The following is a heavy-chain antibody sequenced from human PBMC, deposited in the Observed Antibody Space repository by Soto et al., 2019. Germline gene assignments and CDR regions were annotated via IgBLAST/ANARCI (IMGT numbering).Heavy chain of an antibody. Sequence: QVQLVESGGGVVQPGRSLRLSCAASGFTFSSYGMHWVRQAPGKGLEGVAVISYDGSNKYYADSVKGRFTISRDNSKNTLYLQMNSLRAEDTAVYYCAKGGSYYMVGAFDIWGQGTMVTVSS. CDR1: GFTFSSYG. CDR3: AKGGSYYMVGAFDI. V-gene: IGHV3-30*18. CDR2: ISYDGSNK. D-gene: IGHD1-26*01. J-gene: IGHJ3*02.